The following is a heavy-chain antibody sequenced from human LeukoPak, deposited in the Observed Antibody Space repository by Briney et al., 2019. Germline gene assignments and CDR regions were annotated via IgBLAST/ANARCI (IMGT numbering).Heavy chain of an antibody. CDR3: ARGRRDGYNFGY. CDR1: GFTFSSYS. J-gene: IGHJ4*02. Sequence: GGSLRLSCAASGFTFSSYSMNWVRQAPGKGLEWVSSISSSSGYIYYADSVKGRFTISRDNAKNSLYLQMNSLRAEDTAVYYCARGRRDGYNFGYWGQGTLVTVSS. D-gene: IGHD5-24*01. CDR2: ISSSSGYI. V-gene: IGHV3-21*01.